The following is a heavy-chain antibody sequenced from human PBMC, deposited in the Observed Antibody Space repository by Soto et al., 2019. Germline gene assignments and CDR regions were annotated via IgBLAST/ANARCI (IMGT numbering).Heavy chain of an antibody. D-gene: IGHD6-6*01. J-gene: IGHJ4*02. CDR1: GFTFSSYA. CDR2: ISYDGSNK. CDR3: ARAKYSSSRLYFDY. V-gene: IGHV3-30-3*01. Sequence: QVQLVESGGGVVQPGRSLRLSCAASGFTFSSYAMHWVRQAPGKGLEWVAVISYDGSNKYYADSVKGRFTISRDNSKNTLYLQMNSLRAEDTAVYYCARAKYSSSRLYFDYWGQGTLVTVSS.